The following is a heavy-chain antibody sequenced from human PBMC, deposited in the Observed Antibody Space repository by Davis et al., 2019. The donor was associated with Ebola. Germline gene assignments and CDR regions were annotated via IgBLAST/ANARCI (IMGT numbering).Heavy chain of an antibody. Sequence: GESLKISCAASGFTFSNFHIHWVRQTPGKGLVWVARIDPDGTGTNYAASVRGRFTISRDNAKNTLFLQMNSLRADDTAVYYCARDVGGRAGYWGQGTLVTVSS. CDR2: IDPDGTGT. V-gene: IGHV3-74*01. J-gene: IGHJ4*02. CDR3: ARDVGGRAGY. CDR1: GFTFSNFH.